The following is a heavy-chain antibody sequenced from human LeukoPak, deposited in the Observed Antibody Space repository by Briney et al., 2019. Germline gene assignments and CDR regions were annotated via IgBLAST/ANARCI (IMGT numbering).Heavy chain of an antibody. CDR3: ARDLGYTNSC. CDR1: GYTFTSNY. CDR2: INPNSGGT. J-gene: IGHJ4*02. Sequence: GASVKVSCKASGYTFTSNYMHWVRQAPGQGLEWMGWINPNSGGTNYAQKFQGRVSMTRDTSISTAYMELSRLKSDDTAVYYCARDLGYTNSCWGQGTLVTVSS. V-gene: IGHV1-2*02. D-gene: IGHD6-13*01.